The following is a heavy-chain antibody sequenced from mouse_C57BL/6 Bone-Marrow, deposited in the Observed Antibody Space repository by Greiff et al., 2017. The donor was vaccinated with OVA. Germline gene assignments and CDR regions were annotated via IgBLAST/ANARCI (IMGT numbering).Heavy chain of an antibody. CDR2: INSNNGGT. J-gene: IGHJ3*01. CDR1: GYTFTDYN. D-gene: IGHD2-4*01. CDR3: ARGGYYDCDGGAWFAY. V-gene: IGHV1-18*01. Sequence: EVQLQESGPELAKPGASVKIPCKASGYTFTDYNVDWVKQSHGKSLEWIGDINSNNGGTIYNQKFKGKATLTVDKSSSTAYMELRSLTSEDTAVYYCARGGYYDCDGGAWFAYWGQGTLVTVSA.